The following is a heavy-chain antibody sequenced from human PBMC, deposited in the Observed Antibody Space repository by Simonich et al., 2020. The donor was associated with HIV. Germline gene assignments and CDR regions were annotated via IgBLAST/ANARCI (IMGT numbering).Heavy chain of an antibody. CDR2: FDPEYGEA. Sequence: QVQLVQSGAEVKKPGASVKVSCKVSGYTLTELSMHWVRQAPGKGLEWMGGFDPEYGEAIYAQKFKGRGTMTEDTSTETAYMELSSLRSEDTAVYYCATTRHSSGFYGDYWGQGTLVTVSS. J-gene: IGHJ4*02. V-gene: IGHV1-24*01. D-gene: IGHD6-19*01. CDR1: GYTLTELS. CDR3: ATTRHSSGFYGDY.